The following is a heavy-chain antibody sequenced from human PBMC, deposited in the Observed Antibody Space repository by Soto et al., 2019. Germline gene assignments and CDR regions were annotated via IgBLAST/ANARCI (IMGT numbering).Heavy chain of an antibody. CDR2: INHSGST. D-gene: IGHD6-6*01. CDR1: GGSFSGYY. J-gene: IGHJ6*02. V-gene: IGHV4-34*01. CDR3: ERGLSIAAWRGMDV. Sequence: QVQLQQWGAGLLKPSETLSLTCAVYGGSFSGYYWSWIRQPPGKGLEWIGEINHSGSTNYNPSLKSRVTISVDTSKNQFSLKLSSVTAADTAVYYCERGLSIAAWRGMDVWGQGTTVTVSS.